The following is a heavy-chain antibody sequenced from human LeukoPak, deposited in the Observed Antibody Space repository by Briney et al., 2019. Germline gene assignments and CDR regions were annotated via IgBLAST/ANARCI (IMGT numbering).Heavy chain of an antibody. CDR2: MKQDGSAR. Sequence: GGSLRLSCAGSGFSFSNYWMAWVRQAPGKGPEWVANMKQDGSARHYADSVKGRFTISGDNAQNSVYLQVNSLRAEDTAVYYCARDVVGSLDYWGLGTLVTVSS. J-gene: IGHJ4*02. CDR3: ARDVVGSLDY. D-gene: IGHD2-15*01. CDR1: GFSFSNYW. V-gene: IGHV3-7*01.